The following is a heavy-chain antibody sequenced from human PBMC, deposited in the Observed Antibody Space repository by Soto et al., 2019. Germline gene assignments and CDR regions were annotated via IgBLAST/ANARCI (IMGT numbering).Heavy chain of an antibody. V-gene: IGHV5-51*01. Sequence: GESLKISCKGSGYSFISYWIAWVRQMPGKGLEWMAIINPGDSETKYSPSLEGQVIISADKSINTAYLQWSSLKASDTAMYYCARHATYYDILSGYYFDYWGQGTQVTVSS. CDR1: GYSFISYW. CDR2: INPGDSET. J-gene: IGHJ4*02. D-gene: IGHD3-9*01. CDR3: ARHATYYDILSGYYFDY.